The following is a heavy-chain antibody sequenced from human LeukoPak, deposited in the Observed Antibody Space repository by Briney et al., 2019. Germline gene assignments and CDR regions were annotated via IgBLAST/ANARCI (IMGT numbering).Heavy chain of an antibody. V-gene: IGHV3-48*01. CDR2: ISSSSATI. Sequence: PGGSLRLSCEASGFTFSTYAMNCVRQAPGKGLEWVSYISSSSATIHYADSVKCRFTISRDNAKTLLYLQMNSLRAEDTALYYCARENHYSGSGSPAFDIWGQGTMATVSS. CDR1: GFTFSTYA. D-gene: IGHD3-10*01. J-gene: IGHJ3*02. CDR3: ARENHYSGSGSPAFDI.